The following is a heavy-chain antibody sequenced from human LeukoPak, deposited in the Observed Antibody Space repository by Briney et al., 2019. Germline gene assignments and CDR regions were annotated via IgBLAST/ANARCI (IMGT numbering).Heavy chain of an antibody. V-gene: IGHV3-23*01. CDR3: AKNRYGDYASDY. CDR1: GFTFSSYA. J-gene: IGHJ4*02. Sequence: GGSLRLSCAASGFTFSSYAMSWVRQAPGKGLEWVSAISGSGGSTYYADSVKGRFTISRDNSKNTLYLQMNSLRAEGTAVYYCAKNRYGDYASDYWGQGTLVTVSS. D-gene: IGHD4-17*01. CDR2: ISGSGGST.